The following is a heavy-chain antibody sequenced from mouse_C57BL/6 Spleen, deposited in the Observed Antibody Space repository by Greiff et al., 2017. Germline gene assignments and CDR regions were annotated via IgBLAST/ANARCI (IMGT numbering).Heavy chain of an antibody. J-gene: IGHJ3*01. Sequence: VQLQQSGPELVKPGASVKISCKASGYSFTGYYMNWVKQSPEKSLEWIGEINPSTGGTTYNQKFKAKATLTVDTSSSTAYMQLKSLTSEDSADYYCEGGAYWAYWGQGTLVTVSA. V-gene: IGHV1-42*01. CDR2: INPSTGGT. D-gene: IGHD2-10*01. CDR3: EGGAYWAY. CDR1: GYSFTGYY.